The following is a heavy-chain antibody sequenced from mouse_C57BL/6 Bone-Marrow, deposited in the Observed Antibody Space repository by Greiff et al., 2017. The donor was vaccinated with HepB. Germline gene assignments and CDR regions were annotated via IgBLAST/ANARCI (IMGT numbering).Heavy chain of an antibody. V-gene: IGHV1-5*01. Sequence: VQLQQSGTVLARPGASVKMSCKTSGYTFTSYWMHWVKQRPGQGLEWIGAIYPGNSDTSYNQKFKGKAKLTAVTSASTAYMELSSLTNEDSAVYYCTRRGKFITTVVAHYYAMDYWGQGTSVTVSS. J-gene: IGHJ4*01. CDR2: IYPGNSDT. D-gene: IGHD1-1*01. CDR1: GYTFTSYW. CDR3: TRRGKFITTVVAHYYAMDY.